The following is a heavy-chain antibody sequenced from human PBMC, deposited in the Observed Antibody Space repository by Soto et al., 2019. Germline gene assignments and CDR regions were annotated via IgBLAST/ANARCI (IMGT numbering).Heavy chain of an antibody. CDR3: ARQISGDILTGYFRSDAFDI. J-gene: IGHJ3*02. D-gene: IGHD3-9*01. V-gene: IGHV4-39*01. Sequence: PSETLSLTCTVSGGSISSSSYYWGWIRQPPGKGLEWIGSIYYSGSTYYNPSLKSRVTISVDTSKNQFSLKLSSVTAADTAVYYCARQISGDILTGYFRSDAFDIWGQGTMVTVSS. CDR2: IYYSGST. CDR1: GGSISSSSYY.